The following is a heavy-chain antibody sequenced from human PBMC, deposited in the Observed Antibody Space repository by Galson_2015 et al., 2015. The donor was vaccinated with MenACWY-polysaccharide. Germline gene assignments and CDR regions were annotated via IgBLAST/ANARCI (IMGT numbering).Heavy chain of an antibody. D-gene: IGHD5-24*01. V-gene: IGHV4-39*01. Sequence: SETLSLTCAVSGGSISSNSYCWGWIRQPPGRGLEWIGTVYYSGSTYYNPSLKGRVTITGDTSKNQLSLKVNSVTAADTAVYYCARQRDGYKAGRIFDSWGQGTLVTVSS. CDR1: GGSISSNSYC. CDR2: VYYSGST. J-gene: IGHJ4*02. CDR3: ARQRDGYKAGRIFDS.